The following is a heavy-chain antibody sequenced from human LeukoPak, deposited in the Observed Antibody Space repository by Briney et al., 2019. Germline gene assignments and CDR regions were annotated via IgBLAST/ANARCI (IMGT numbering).Heavy chain of an antibody. J-gene: IGHJ5*02. D-gene: IGHD2-2*01. V-gene: IGHV4-34*01. CDR3: ARGAPASEYQLLPAYDENWFDP. Sequence: SETLSLTCAVYGGSFSGYYWSWIRQPPGKGLEWIGEINHSGSTNYNPSLKSRVTISVDTSKNQFSLKLSSETAADTAVYYCARGAPASEYQLLPAYDENWFDPWGQGTLVTVSS. CDR2: INHSGST. CDR1: GGSFSGYY.